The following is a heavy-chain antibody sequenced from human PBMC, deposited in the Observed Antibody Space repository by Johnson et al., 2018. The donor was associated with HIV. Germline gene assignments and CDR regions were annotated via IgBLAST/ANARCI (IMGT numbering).Heavy chain of an antibody. D-gene: IGHD1-7*01. V-gene: IGHV3-20*04. CDR3: TTEETGTTDDAFDI. CDR1: GFTFDDYG. CDR2: VNWNGGST. J-gene: IGHJ3*02. Sequence: VQLVESGGGVLRPGGSLRLSCAASGFTFDDYGMTWVRQAPGKGLEWVSGVNWNGGSTGYADSVTGRLTISRDNAKNSLYLQMNSLKTEDTAVYYCTTEETGTTDDAFDIWGQGTMVTVSS.